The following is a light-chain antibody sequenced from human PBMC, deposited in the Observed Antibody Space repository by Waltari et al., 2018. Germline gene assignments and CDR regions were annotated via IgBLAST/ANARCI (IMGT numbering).Light chain of an antibody. CDR2: YDS. J-gene: IGLJ2*01. CDR1: DIGRKS. CDR3: QVWDSYGDHLVV. V-gene: IGLV3-21*01. Sequence: SFVLTQPPSVSVAPGKTARITCGGNDIGRKSVNWYQQKPGQAPLLVIYYDSDRPSGIPERFSGSNSGNTATLTISRVEAGDEADYYCQVWDSYGDHLVVFGGGTNLSVV.